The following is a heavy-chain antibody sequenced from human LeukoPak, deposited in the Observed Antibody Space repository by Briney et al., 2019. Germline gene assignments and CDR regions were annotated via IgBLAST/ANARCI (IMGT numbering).Heavy chain of an antibody. CDR1: GFTFSTYS. D-gene: IGHD3-10*01. CDR3: VREDPSEYGSIDY. CDR2: ISRSSSSN. V-gene: IGHV3-48*02. J-gene: IGHJ4*02. Sequence: GGSLRLSCAASGFTFSTYSMNWVRQAPGKGLEWVSYISRSSSSNHYADSVKGRFTISRDNAKNSLYLQMNSLRDEDTAVYYCVREDPSEYGSIDYWGQGTLVTVSS.